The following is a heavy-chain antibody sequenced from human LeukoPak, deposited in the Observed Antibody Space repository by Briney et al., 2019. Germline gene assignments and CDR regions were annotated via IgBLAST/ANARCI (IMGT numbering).Heavy chain of an antibody. CDR3: ARVYYDSSGYYDAFDI. D-gene: IGHD3-22*01. CDR1: GFTFSSYS. J-gene: IGHJ3*02. V-gene: IGHV3-48*01. Sequence: GGSLRLSCAASGFTFSSYSMNWVRQAPGKGLEWVSYISSSSSTIYYADSVKGRFTISRDNAKNSLYLQMNSLRAEDTAVYYCARVYYDSSGYYDAFDIWGQGTIVTVSS. CDR2: ISSSSSTI.